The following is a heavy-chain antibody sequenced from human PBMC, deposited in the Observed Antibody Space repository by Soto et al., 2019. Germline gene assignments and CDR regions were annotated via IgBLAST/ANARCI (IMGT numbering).Heavy chain of an antibody. CDR1: GYTFTGYH. CDR3: ARDVGHVVVPAATLPPRWFDP. V-gene: IGHV1-2*02. Sequence: ASVKVSCKASGYTFTGYHMHWVRQAPGQGLEWMGWINPNSGGTNYAQKFQGRVTMTRDTSISAAYMELSRLRSDDTAVYYCARDVGHVVVPAATLPPRWFDPWGQGTLGTGSS. D-gene: IGHD2-2*01. CDR2: INPNSGGT. J-gene: IGHJ5*02.